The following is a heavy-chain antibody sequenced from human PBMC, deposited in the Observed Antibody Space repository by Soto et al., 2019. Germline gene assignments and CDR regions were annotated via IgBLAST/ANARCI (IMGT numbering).Heavy chain of an antibody. Sequence: RLSCAASGFTFSSYAMSWVRQAPGKGLEWVSAISGSGGSTYYADSVKGRFTISRDNSQNTLYLQMNSLRAEDTAVYYCAKAGGSIGPYYYDSSGYYYYWGQGTLVTVSS. CDR1: GFTFSSYA. D-gene: IGHD3-22*01. CDR2: ISGSGGST. V-gene: IGHV3-23*01. CDR3: AKAGGSIGPYYYDSSGYYYY. J-gene: IGHJ4*02.